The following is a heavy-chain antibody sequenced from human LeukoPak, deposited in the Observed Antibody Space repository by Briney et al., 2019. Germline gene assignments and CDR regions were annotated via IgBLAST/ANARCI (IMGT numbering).Heavy chain of an antibody. CDR2: ISWNSGSI. J-gene: IGHJ4*02. CDR3: ARGLDY. V-gene: IGHV3-9*01. CDR1: GFTFYDYA. Sequence: GGSLRLSCAASGFTFYDYAMHWVRQAPGKGLEWVSGISWNSGSIGYADSVKGRFTISRDNAKNSLYLQMNSLRAEDTAVYYCARGLDYWGQGTPVTVSS.